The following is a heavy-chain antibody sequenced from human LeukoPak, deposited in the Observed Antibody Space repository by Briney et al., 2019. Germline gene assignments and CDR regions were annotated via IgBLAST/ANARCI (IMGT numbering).Heavy chain of an antibody. CDR2: IHYSGGT. D-gene: IGHD6-13*01. J-gene: IGHJ4*02. Sequence: SETLSLTCTVSGGSISTYYWSWIRQPPGKGLEWIGYIHYSGGTKYNPSLKSRVTISVDTSKNQFSLKLSSVTAADTAVYYCASSIVATGNRPFDNWGQGTLVTVTS. V-gene: IGHV4-59*01. CDR1: GGSISTYY. CDR3: ASSIVATGNRPFDN.